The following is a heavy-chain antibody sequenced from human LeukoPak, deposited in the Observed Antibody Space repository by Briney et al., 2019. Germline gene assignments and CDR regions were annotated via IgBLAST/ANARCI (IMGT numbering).Heavy chain of an antibody. J-gene: IGHJ6*03. CDR2: ISRSGSTK. CDR3: ARDAAVQQLDYYYYYMDV. CDR1: GFTFSDYN. D-gene: IGHD6-13*01. Sequence: GGSLRLSCAASGFTFSDYNMRWIRQAPGKGLEWVSSISRSGSTKYYADSVKGRFTISRDNAKNSLYLQMNSLRAEDTAVYYCARDAAVQQLDYYYYYMDVWGKGTTVTVSS. V-gene: IGHV3-11*04.